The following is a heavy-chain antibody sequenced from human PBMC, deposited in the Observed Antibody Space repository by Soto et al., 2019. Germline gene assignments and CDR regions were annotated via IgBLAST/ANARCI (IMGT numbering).Heavy chain of an antibody. CDR2: INPSGGST. J-gene: IGHJ4*02. CDR3: ASAAYYYDSSGYYRDY. V-gene: IGHV1-46*01. D-gene: IGHD3-22*01. CDR1: GYTFTSYY. Sequence: GASVKVSCKASGYTFTSYYMHWVRQAPGQGLEWMGIINPSGGSTSYAQKFQGRVTMTRDTSTSTVYMELSSLRSEDTAVYYCASAAYYYDSSGYYRDYWGQGTMVTVPS.